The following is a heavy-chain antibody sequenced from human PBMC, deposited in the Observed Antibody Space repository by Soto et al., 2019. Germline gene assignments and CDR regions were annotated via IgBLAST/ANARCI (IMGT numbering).Heavy chain of an antibody. D-gene: IGHD6-25*01. Sequence: QVQLVQSGAEVKKPGSSVKVSCKASGGTFSSSAISWVRQPPGQGLEWMGAIIPGFGTAHYSQKFQGRVTMTADKPTSTAYRELSRLRSEDTAVYYCARERPERGKDGWGQGTTVTVSS. J-gene: IGHJ6*02. CDR3: ARERPERGKDG. CDR2: IIPGFGTA. CDR1: GGTFSSSA. V-gene: IGHV1-69*06.